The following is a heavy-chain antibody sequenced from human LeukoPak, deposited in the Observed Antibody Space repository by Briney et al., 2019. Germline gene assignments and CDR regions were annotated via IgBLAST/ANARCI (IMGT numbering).Heavy chain of an antibody. Sequence: ASVKVSCKASGYSFTSFAFGWVRQAPGQGLEWMGWISAYNDNTNSVQKLQGRVTMTTDTSTSTAYMELRSLRSDDTAVYYCARWDLRAARGDYWGQGTLVTVSS. V-gene: IGHV1-18*01. J-gene: IGHJ4*02. CDR3: ARWDLRAARGDY. D-gene: IGHD3-10*01. CDR2: ISAYNDNT. CDR1: GYSFTSFA.